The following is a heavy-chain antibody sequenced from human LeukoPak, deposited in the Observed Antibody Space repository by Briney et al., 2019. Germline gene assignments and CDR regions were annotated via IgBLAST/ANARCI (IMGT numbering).Heavy chain of an antibody. V-gene: IGHV3-30-3*01. CDR3: ATTQSSLYYYYYYMDV. Sequence: QPGGSLRLSCAASGFTFSRYAMHWVRQAPGKGLEWVAVVSYDGSNKYYADSVKGRFTISRDNSKNTLYLQMNSLRAEDTALYYCATTQSSLYYYYYYMDVWGKGTTVTVSS. J-gene: IGHJ6*03. CDR1: GFTFSRYA. D-gene: IGHD2/OR15-2a*01. CDR2: VSYDGSNK.